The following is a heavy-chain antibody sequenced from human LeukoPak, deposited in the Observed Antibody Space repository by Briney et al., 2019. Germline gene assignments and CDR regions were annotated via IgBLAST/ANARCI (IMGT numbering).Heavy chain of an antibody. CDR2: ISSYNGTT. CDR3: ARDPRVPSSGVLGALSAFEI. D-gene: IGHD6-19*01. V-gene: IGHV1-18*01. Sequence: ASVKVSCNASGYTFTSYGISWVRQAPGQGLEWMGWISSYNGTTNSALKLLGRVTLTAGTSTSTAYMELKSLRSDDTAVYYSARDPRVPSSGVLGALSAFEIWGQGTMVTVSS. CDR1: GYTFTSYG. J-gene: IGHJ3*02.